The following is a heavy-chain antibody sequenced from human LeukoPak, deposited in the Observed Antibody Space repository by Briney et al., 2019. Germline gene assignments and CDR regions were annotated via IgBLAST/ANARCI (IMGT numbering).Heavy chain of an antibody. CDR3: ARPTGDSFDY. V-gene: IGHV1-8*03. J-gene: IGHJ4*02. CDR2: MNPNSGNT. D-gene: IGHD7-27*01. CDR1: GYTFTGYY. Sequence: ASVKVSCKASGYTFTGYYMHWVRQAPGQGLEWMGWMNPNSGNTGYAQKFQGRVTITRNTSISTAYMELSSLRSEDTAVYYCARPTGDSFDYWGQGTLVTVSS.